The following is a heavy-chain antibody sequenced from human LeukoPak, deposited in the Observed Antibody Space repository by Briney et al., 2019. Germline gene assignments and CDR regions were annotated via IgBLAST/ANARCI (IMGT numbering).Heavy chain of an antibody. CDR3: ARIHNLGILAHFDY. CDR1: GFTFSNYW. CDR2: IKYDESIT. D-gene: IGHD1-1*01. V-gene: IGHV3-74*01. Sequence: PGGSLRLSCAASGFTFSNYWMYWVRQAPGKGLVWVARIKYDESITRHADSVKGRFTISRDNAKNSLYLQMNSLRAEDTAVYYCARIHNLGILAHFDYWGQGTLVTVSS. J-gene: IGHJ4*02.